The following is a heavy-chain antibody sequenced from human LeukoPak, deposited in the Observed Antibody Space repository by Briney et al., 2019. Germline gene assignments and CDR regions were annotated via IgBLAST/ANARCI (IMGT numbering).Heavy chain of an antibody. CDR3: TRQTRVVESLPTKWYDP. Sequence: SETLSLTCTVSGGSISSSRYYWGWIRQPPGKGLEWIGSIYYSASTYYNPSLKSRVTIFLDTSKNQFSLKLSSVTAAAKAVYYRTRQTRVVESLPTKWYDPWGQGTLVTVSS. J-gene: IGHJ5*02. V-gene: IGHV4-39*01. CDR2: IYYSAST. CDR1: GGSISSSRYY. D-gene: IGHD3-3*01.